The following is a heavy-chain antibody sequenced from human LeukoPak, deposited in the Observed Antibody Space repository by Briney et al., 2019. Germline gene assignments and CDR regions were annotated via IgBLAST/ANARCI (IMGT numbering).Heavy chain of an antibody. D-gene: IGHD2-15*01. CDR2: IYYSGST. CDR1: GGSISSYY. V-gene: IGHV4-59*01. Sequence: SETLSLICTVSGGSISSYYWSWIRQPPGKGLEWIGYIYYSGSTNYNPSLKSRVTISVDTSKNQFSLKLSSVTAADTAVYYCASSALADETWDCSGGSRSYYYYYYGMDVWGQGTTVTVSS. J-gene: IGHJ6*02. CDR3: ASSALADETWDCSGGSRSYYYYYYGMDV.